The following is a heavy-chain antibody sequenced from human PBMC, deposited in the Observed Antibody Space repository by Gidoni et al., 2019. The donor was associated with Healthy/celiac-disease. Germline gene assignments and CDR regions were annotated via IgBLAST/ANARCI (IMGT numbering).Heavy chain of an antibody. J-gene: IGHJ5*02. CDR1: GGSISSSSYY. V-gene: IGHV4-39*07. D-gene: IGHD3-3*01. CDR3: ARDYRTPPLTYYDFWSGYYNWFDP. Sequence: QLQLQESGPGLVKPSETLSLTCTVSGGSISSSSYYWGWVRPPPGKGLEWIGRSYYSGSNSDNPSLKSRVTISVDTSKNQFALKRSSVTAADTAVYYCARDYRTPPLTYYDFWSGYYNWFDPWGQGTLVTVSS. CDR2: SYYSGSN.